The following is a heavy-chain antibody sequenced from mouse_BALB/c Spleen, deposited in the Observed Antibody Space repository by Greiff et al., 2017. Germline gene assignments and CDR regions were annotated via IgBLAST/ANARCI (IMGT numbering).Heavy chain of an antibody. Sequence: EVQLQQSGPELVKPGASVKISCKASGYSFTGYFMNWVMQSHGKSLEWIGRINPYNGDTFYNQKFKGKATLTVDKSSSTAHMELRSLASEDSAVYYCAREGDYDWFAYWGQGTLVTVSA. CDR1: GYSFTGYF. J-gene: IGHJ3*01. CDR2: INPYNGDT. D-gene: IGHD2-4*01. V-gene: IGHV1-20*02. CDR3: AREGDYDWFAY.